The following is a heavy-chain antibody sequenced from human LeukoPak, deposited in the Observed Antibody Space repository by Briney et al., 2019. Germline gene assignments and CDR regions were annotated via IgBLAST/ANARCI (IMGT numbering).Heavy chain of an antibody. CDR1: GFTFNTNG. V-gene: IGHV3-30*03. CDR2: ISNDGSNK. J-gene: IGHJ4*02. CDR3: ARRLFPDDSSGYYYGGGFDY. D-gene: IGHD3-22*01. Sequence: GGSLRLSCAASGFTFNTNGIHWVRQAPGKGLEWVAVISNDGSNKYYVDSVKGRFTISRDNSKNTLYLQMNSLRAEDTAVYYCARRLFPDDSSGYYYGGGFDYWGQGTLVTVSS.